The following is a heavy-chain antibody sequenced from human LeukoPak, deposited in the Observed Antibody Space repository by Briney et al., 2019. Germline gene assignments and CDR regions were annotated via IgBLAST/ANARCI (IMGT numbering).Heavy chain of an antibody. CDR1: GGSIGSYY. V-gene: IGHV4-59*08. D-gene: IGHD6-19*01. CDR3: ARHWMAVAPYWYFDL. J-gene: IGHJ2*01. CDR2: IYYSGST. Sequence: PSETLSLTCTVSGGSIGSYYWSWIRQPPGKGLEWIGYIYYSGSTNYNPSLKSRVSISVDTSKNQFSLKLSSLTAADTAVYYCARHWMAVAPYWYFDLWGRGTLVTVSS.